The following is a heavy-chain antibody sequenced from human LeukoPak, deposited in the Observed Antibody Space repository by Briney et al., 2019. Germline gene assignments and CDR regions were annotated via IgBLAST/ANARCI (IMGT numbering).Heavy chain of an antibody. CDR3: AKDLGYSSSWYVF. J-gene: IGHJ4*02. Sequence: SETLSLTCTVSGGSISSSSYYWGWIRQPPGKGLEWIGSIYYSGSTYYNPSLKSRVTISVDMSKNQFSLKLSSVTAADTAVYYCAKDLGYSSSWYVFWGQGTLVTVSS. D-gene: IGHD6-13*01. CDR1: GGSISSSSYY. V-gene: IGHV4-39*07. CDR2: IYYSGST.